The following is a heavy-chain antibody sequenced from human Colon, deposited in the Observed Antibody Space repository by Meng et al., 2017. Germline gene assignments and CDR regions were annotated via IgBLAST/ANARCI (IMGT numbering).Heavy chain of an antibody. CDR1: GDSISSYS. CDR2: IHTSGST. V-gene: IGHV4-4*07. D-gene: IGHD2-15*01. Sequence: VQRQESGPGLVKPSETLSLTCTVSGDSISSYSWSWIRQTAGKGLEWIGRIHTSGSTTYNPSLKSRVTMSVDTSKNQVSLKLTSVTAADTAVYYCARDKGIVAAGARWFDPWGQGTLVTVSS. J-gene: IGHJ5*02. CDR3: ARDKGIVAAGARWFDP.